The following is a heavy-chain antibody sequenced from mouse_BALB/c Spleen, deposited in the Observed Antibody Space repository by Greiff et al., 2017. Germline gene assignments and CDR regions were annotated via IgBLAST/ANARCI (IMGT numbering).Heavy chain of an antibody. V-gene: IGHV1-7*01. D-gene: IGHD1-1*01. J-gene: IGHJ3*01. Sequence: QVQLKESGAELAKPGASVKMSCKASGYTFTSYWIHWVKQRPGQGLEWIGYINPSTGYTEYNQKFKDKATLTADKSSSTAYMQLSSLTSEDSAVYYCASYYYGSSPFAYWGQGTLVTVSA. CDR1: GYTFTSYW. CDR3: ASYYYGSSPFAY. CDR2: INPSTGYT.